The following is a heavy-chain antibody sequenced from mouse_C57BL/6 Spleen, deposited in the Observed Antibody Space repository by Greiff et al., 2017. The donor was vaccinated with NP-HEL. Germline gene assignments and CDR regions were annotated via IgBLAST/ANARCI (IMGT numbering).Heavy chain of an antibody. CDR3: ARGIYTGYYQYYYAMEY. Sequence: QVQLQQPGAELVKPGASVKMSCKASGYTFTSYWITWVKQRPGQGLEWIGDIYPGSGSTNYNEKFKSKATLTVDTSSSTAYMQLSSLTSEDSAVYYCARGIYTGYYQYYYAMEYWGQGTSVTVSS. D-gene: IGHD2-3*01. CDR1: GYTFTSYW. CDR2: IYPGSGST. V-gene: IGHV1-55*01. J-gene: IGHJ4*01.